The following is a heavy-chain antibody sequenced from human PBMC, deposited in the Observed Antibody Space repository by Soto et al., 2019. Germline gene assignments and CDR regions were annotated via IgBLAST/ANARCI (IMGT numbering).Heavy chain of an antibody. Sequence: QVQLVQSGAEVKKPGSSVKVSCKASGGTFSSYAISWVRQAPGQGLEWVGGIIPIFGTANYAQKFQGRVTIPADESTSTAYMELSSLRSEDTAVDYCARVEYSSSWGDYGMDVWGQGTTVTVSS. CDR3: ARVEYSSSWGDYGMDV. J-gene: IGHJ6*02. D-gene: IGHD6-6*01. CDR1: GGTFSSYA. V-gene: IGHV1-69*01. CDR2: IIPIFGTA.